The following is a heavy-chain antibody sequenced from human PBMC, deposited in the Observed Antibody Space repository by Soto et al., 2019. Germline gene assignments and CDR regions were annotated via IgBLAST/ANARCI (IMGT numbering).Heavy chain of an antibody. Sequence: EVQLVESGGGLVQPGGSRRLSCAASGFTFSSYWMHWVRQAPGKGLVWVSRINSDGSSTSYADSVKGRFTISRDNAKNTLYLQMNSLRAEDTAVYYCARVSSLWFGELSPFDYWGQGTLVTVSS. V-gene: IGHV3-74*01. CDR2: INSDGSST. CDR3: ARVSSLWFGELSPFDY. J-gene: IGHJ4*02. CDR1: GFTFSSYW. D-gene: IGHD3-10*01.